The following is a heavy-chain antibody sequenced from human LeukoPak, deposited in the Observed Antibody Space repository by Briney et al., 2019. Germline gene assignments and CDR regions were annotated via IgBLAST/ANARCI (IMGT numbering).Heavy chain of an antibody. Sequence: GGSLRLSCAATGFMFSSNWMSWVRLAPGKGLEWVANIKEDGTETYYVDSVKGRFTISRDNAKNSLYLQMNSLRVKDTAVYYCAKEGRSLQTYWGQGTLVTVSS. CDR2: IKEDGTET. D-gene: IGHD5-24*01. J-gene: IGHJ4*02. V-gene: IGHV3-7*03. CDR3: AKEGRSLQTY. CDR1: GFMFSSNW.